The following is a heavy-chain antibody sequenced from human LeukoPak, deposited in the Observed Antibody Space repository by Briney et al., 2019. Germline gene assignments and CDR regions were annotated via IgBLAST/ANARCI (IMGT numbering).Heavy chain of an antibody. CDR3: AKGGYYDSSSY. D-gene: IGHD3-22*01. CDR2: ISGSGGNT. CDR1: GFTFSSYA. Sequence: GGSLRLSCAASGFTFSSYAMSWVRQAPGKGLEWVSAISGSGGNTYYADSVKGRFTISRDSSKNTLSLQMNSPRAEDTAVYYCAKGGYYDSSSYWGQGILVTVSS. J-gene: IGHJ4*02. V-gene: IGHV3-23*01.